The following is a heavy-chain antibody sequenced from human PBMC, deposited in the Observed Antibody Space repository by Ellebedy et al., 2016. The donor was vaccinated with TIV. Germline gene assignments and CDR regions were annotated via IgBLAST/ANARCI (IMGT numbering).Heavy chain of an antibody. CDR1: GYTFSSYF. D-gene: IGHD3-16*01. V-gene: IGHV1-46*01. J-gene: IGHJ4*02. CDR2: INPSGGST. Sequence: ASVKVSXXASGYTFSSYFMHWVRQAPGQGLEWMGIINPSGGSTSYAQKFQGRVTLTRDTSTSTVYMELSSLRSEDTAVYYCARDLFGGVTADYWGQGKLFTVSS. CDR3: ARDLFGGVTADY.